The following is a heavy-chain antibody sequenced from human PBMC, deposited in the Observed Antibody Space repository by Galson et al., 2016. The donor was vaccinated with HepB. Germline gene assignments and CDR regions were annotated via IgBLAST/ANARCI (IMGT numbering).Heavy chain of an antibody. CDR3: ATGVSSSGSWFDP. V-gene: IGHV4-4*08. Sequence: SETLSLTCTVSGGSITSYYWSWIRQAPGKGLEWIGYIYSSGTTNYNLSLKSRVTISVDTSKNQLSLKLTSVTAADTAVYYCATGVSSSGSWFDPWGQGTLVTVSS. D-gene: IGHD3-22*01. J-gene: IGHJ5*02. CDR2: IYSSGTT. CDR1: GGSITSYY.